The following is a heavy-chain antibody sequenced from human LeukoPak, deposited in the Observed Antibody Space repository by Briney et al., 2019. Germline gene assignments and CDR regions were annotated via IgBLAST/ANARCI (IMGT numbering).Heavy chain of an antibody. J-gene: IGHJ4*02. CDR3: ARSQMLGSFDY. Sequence: GASVKVSCKASGYTFTGYYMHWVRQAPGQGFEWMGWINSNSGGTNYAQNFQGRVTMTRDTSISTAYMELSRLTSDDTAVYYCARSQMLGSFDYWGQGTLVTVSS. V-gene: IGHV1-2*02. CDR1: GYTFTGYY. D-gene: IGHD3-10*01. CDR2: INSNSGGT.